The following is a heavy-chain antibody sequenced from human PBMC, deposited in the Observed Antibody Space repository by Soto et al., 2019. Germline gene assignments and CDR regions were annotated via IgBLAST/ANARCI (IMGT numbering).Heavy chain of an antibody. CDR2: IYNSGRGST. J-gene: IGHJ4*02. V-gene: IGHV4-59*12. D-gene: IGHD5-12*01. Sequence: SETLSLTCSVSGSSMTTYYWHWIRQAPGKGLEWIGFIYNSGRGSTGSNPSLSSRVTFSIETSKNQFSLKLDSVTAADTAVYYCASAPMDNIVAKIFSRAEYYFKHWGQGTPVTVSS. CDR3: ASAPMDNIVAKIFSRAEYYFKH. CDR1: GSSMTTYY.